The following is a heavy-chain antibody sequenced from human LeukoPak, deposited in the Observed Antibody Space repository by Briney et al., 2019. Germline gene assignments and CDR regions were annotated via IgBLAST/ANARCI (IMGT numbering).Heavy chain of an antibody. Sequence: SETLSLTCSVSGGSLSSYYWIWIRQPPGKGLEWIGYIYYTERTMYNPSLKGRVSISLDTSKSQFSLRLNSVTAADTAVYYCEWSGDPVVQDLWGQGTLATVSS. V-gene: IGHV4-59*01. CDR1: GGSLSSYY. CDR3: EWSGDPVVQDL. J-gene: IGHJ5*02. D-gene: IGHD3-3*01. CDR2: IYYTERT.